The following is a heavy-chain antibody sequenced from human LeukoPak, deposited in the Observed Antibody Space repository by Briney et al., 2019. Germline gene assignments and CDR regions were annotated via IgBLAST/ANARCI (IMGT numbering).Heavy chain of an antibody. CDR2: INHSGST. J-gene: IGHJ4*02. D-gene: IGHD3-16*02. CDR3: ARQGRMITFGGVIVSGFDY. V-gene: IGHV4-34*01. Sequence: GSLRLSCAASGFTFSSYAMSWVRQPPGKGLEWIGEINHSGSTNYNPSLKSRVTISVDTSKNQFSLKLSSVTAADTAVYYCARQGRMITFGGVIVSGFDYWGQGTLVTVSS. CDR1: GFTFSSYA.